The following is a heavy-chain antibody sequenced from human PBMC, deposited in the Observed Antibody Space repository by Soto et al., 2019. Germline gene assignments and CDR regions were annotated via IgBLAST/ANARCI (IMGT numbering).Heavy chain of an antibody. D-gene: IGHD1-26*01. J-gene: IGHJ4*02. V-gene: IGHV1-69*12. CDR1: GGTFSSYA. Sequence: QVQLVQSGAVVKKPGSSVKVSCKASGGTFSSYAMNWVRQAPGPGLEWMGGIIPMFGTTTYAQKFQGRVTITADESTSTVYMELTGLTSDDTAVYSCGRDGAGMGATFDYWGQGTLVTVSS. CDR3: GRDGAGMGATFDY. CDR2: IIPMFGTT.